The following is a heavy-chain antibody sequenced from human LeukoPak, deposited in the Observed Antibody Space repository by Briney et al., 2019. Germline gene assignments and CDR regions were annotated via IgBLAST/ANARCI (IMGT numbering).Heavy chain of an antibody. CDR2: ITGSGGST. Sequence: PGGSLRLSCAASGFTFSSYAMSWVRQAPGKGLEWVSAITGSGGSTYYADSVKGRFTISRHNSKNTLYLQMNSLRAEDTAVYYCARYGNSESYGYYGMDVWGQGTTVTVSS. CDR1: GFTFSSYA. V-gene: IGHV3-23*01. D-gene: IGHD4-23*01. CDR3: ARYGNSESYGYYGMDV. J-gene: IGHJ6*02.